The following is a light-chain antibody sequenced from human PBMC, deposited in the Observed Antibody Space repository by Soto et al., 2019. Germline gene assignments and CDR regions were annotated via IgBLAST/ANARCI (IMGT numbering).Light chain of an antibody. CDR3: QQYNSYWT. CDR1: QSISSW. Sequence: DIQMTQSPSTLSASVGDRVTITCRASQSISSWLAWYQQKPGKAPKLLIYDASSLESGVPSRFSGSGSGTEFTLTISSLQPDDFANYYCQQYNSYWTFGQGTKVEI. CDR2: DAS. V-gene: IGKV1-5*01. J-gene: IGKJ1*01.